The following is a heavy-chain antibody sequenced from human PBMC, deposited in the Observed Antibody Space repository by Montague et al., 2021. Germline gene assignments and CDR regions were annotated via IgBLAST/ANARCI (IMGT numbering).Heavy chain of an antibody. J-gene: IGHJ4*01. CDR3: ARNEVSAGTWAIDY. V-gene: IGHV3-21*01. D-gene: IGHD6-19*01. CDR1: GFTFSNYS. CDR2: ITRNGSYI. Sequence: SLRLSCAASGFTFSNYSMLWVRQAPGQGLLWVSCITRNGSYIFFVDSLKGRFTNSRDNAKNSLSLQMNSLRAEDTAVYYCARNEVSAGTWAIDYWGQGTLVTVSS.